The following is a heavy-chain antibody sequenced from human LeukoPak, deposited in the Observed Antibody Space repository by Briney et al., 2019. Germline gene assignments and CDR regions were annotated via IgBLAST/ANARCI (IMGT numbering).Heavy chain of an antibody. J-gene: IGHJ3*02. CDR3: ARGVGPRDNAFDI. D-gene: IGHD1-26*01. CDR2: IIPILGIA. Sequence: ASVTVSCKASGGTFSSYAISWVRQAPGQGLERLGRIIPILGIANYAQKFQGRVTITADKSTSTAYMELSSLRSEDTAVYYCARGVGPRDNAFDIWGQGTMVTVSS. CDR1: GGTFSSYA. V-gene: IGHV1-69*04.